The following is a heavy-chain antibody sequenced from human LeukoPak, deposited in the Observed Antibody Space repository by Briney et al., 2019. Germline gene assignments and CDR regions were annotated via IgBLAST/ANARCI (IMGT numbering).Heavy chain of an antibody. CDR1: GFTFDDYA. J-gene: IGHJ4*02. Sequence: GGSLRLSCAASGFTFDDYAMHWVRQAPGKGLEWVSLISWDGGSTYYADSVKGRFTISRDNSKNTLYLQMNSLRAEDTAVYYCAKDESVRWLDYWGQGTLVTVSS. CDR2: ISWDGGST. D-gene: IGHD5-24*01. CDR3: AKDESVRWLDY. V-gene: IGHV3-43D*03.